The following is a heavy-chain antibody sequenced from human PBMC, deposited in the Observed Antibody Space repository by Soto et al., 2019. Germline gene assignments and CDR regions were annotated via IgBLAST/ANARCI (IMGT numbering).Heavy chain of an antibody. Sequence: QLQLQESGSGLVKPSQTLSLTCAVSGGSIRSGGYSWGWIRQPPGKGLEWIGYIYHSGATYSNPALTSRDTISVDMSKNQFSLKLRSVTAADTAVYYCAWSYSSGSGTESGFDHWGQGTLVTVSS. CDR3: AWSYSSGSGTESGFDH. D-gene: IGHD3-10*01. V-gene: IGHV4-30-2*01. CDR1: GGSIRSGGYS. J-gene: IGHJ4*02. CDR2: IYHSGAT.